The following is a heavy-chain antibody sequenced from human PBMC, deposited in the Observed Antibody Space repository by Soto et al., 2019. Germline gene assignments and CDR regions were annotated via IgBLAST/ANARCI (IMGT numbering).Heavy chain of an antibody. CDR3: AGEKTVTLGGNWFDP. CDR2: ISDYNGNT. CDR1: GYTFTSYG. J-gene: IGHJ5*02. V-gene: IGHV1-18*01. Sequence: QVQLVQSGAEVKKPGASVKVSCKASGYTFTSYGISWVRQAPGQGLEWMGWISDYNGNTNYAQKLQGRVTMTTDTSTSTAYMELRSLRSDDTAVYYCAGEKTVTLGGNWFDPWGQGTLVTVSS. D-gene: IGHD4-17*01.